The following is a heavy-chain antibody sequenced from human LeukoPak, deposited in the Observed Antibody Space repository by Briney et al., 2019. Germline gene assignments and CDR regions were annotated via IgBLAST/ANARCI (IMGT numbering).Heavy chain of an antibody. V-gene: IGHV4-39*07. D-gene: IGHD3-10*01. J-gene: IGHJ5*02. Sequence: SETLSLTCTVSGGSISSSSYYWGWIRQPPGKGLEWIGSIYYSGSTYYNPSLKSRVTISVDTSKNQFSLKLSSVTAADTAVYYCARVIPLGFGELSSWFDPWGQGTLVTVSS. CDR2: IYYSGST. CDR1: GGSISSSSYY. CDR3: ARVIPLGFGELSSWFDP.